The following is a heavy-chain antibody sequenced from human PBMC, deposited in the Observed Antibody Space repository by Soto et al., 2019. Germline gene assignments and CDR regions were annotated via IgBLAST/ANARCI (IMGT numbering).Heavy chain of an antibody. Sequence: GGSLRLSCAASGFTFTDYYMSWIRQAPGKGLEWISYISSSGTTFYYADSVRGRFTVSRDRAKNLLYLQMNSLRAEDTAVYYCARDHCSGNTCYEDAFDIWGQGTMVTVSS. D-gene: IGHD2-15*01. J-gene: IGHJ3*02. V-gene: IGHV3-11*01. CDR2: ISSSGTTF. CDR1: GFTFTDYY. CDR3: ARDHCSGNTCYEDAFDI.